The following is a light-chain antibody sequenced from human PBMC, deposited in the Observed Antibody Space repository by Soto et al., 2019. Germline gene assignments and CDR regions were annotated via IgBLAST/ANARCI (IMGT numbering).Light chain of an antibody. CDR2: AVI. Sequence: QSALTQPASVSGSPGQSITISCTGTSSDVGGYDFVSWYQHHPGKAPKLMIYAVIYRPSGVSNRFSGSKSGISASLTISGLQAEDEADYYCSSYTSSGGWVFGGGTKLTVL. V-gene: IGLV2-14*01. J-gene: IGLJ3*02. CDR1: SSDVGGYDF. CDR3: SSYTSSGGWV.